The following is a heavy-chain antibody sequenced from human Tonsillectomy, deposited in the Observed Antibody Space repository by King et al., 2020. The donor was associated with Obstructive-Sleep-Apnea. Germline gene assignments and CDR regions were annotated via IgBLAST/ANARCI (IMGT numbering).Heavy chain of an antibody. J-gene: IGHJ4*02. Sequence: TLKESGPTLVKPTQTLTLTCTFSGFSLSTSGVGVGWIRQPPGKALEWLALIYWDDDKRYSPSLKSRLTITKDTSKNQVVLTMTNMDPVDTATYYCAHSFLEWLPKNAYFDYWGQGTLVTVSS. CDR1: GFSLSTSGVG. V-gene: IGHV2-5*02. CDR2: IYWDDDK. CDR3: AHSFLEWLPKNAYFDY. D-gene: IGHD3-3*01.